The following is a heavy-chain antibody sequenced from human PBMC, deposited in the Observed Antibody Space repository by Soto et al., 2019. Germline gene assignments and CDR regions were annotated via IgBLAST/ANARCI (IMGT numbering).Heavy chain of an antibody. CDR2: IRQDGSEK. V-gene: IGHV3-7*01. J-gene: IGHJ4*02. Sequence: PRGPLSLSCAAPEFTFSSHWMSWVRQAPGKRLEWVANIRQDGSEKQYVDSVKGRLTVSRENAKNSLYLQMNSLRAEDTAVYYCATISRSRRRLHWGQGTLVTVSS. CDR3: ATISRSRRRLH. D-gene: IGHD6-13*01. CDR1: EFTFSSHW.